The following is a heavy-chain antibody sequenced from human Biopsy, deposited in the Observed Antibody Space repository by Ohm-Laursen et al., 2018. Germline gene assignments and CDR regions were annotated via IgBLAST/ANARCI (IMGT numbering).Heavy chain of an antibody. D-gene: IGHD3-3*01. V-gene: IGHV3-23*01. CDR1: GFTLSSHA. J-gene: IGHJ5*02. CDR2: INGRGGST. Sequence: SLRLSCAASGFTLSSHAMSWVRQAPGKGLACVSVINGRGGSTYYADPVKGRFTISRDNSKNTLYLQMNSLRAEDTAMYYCARDLYDFCGGCPFDPWGQGTLVTVS. CDR3: ARDLYDFCGGCPFDP.